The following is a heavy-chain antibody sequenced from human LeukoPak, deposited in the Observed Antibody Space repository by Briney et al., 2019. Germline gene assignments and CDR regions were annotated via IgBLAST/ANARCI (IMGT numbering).Heavy chain of an antibody. CDR1: GFTVSSSY. J-gene: IGHJ4*02. Sequence: GGSLRLSCAASGFTVSSSYMSWVRQAPGKGLEWVSLIYNGGSTYYADSVKGRFTISRDNSKNTLYLQMNSLRAEDTAVYYCVREVRAAAGSFDYWGQGTLVTVSS. CDR3: VREVRAAAGSFDY. D-gene: IGHD6-13*01. V-gene: IGHV3-66*01. CDR2: IYNGGST.